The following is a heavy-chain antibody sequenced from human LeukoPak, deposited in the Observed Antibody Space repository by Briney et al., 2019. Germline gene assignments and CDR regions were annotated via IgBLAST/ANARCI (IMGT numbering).Heavy chain of an antibody. D-gene: IGHD3-22*01. CDR1: GFTVSGNY. V-gene: IGHV3-66*01. J-gene: IGHJ4*02. CDR3: ARDRGAYYYETGY. Sequence: GGSLRLSCAASGFTVSGNYMTWVRQAPGKGLEWVSVIYSDGSTYYADSVKGRFTISRDNSKNTLYLQMNSLRVEDTAVYYCARDRGAYYYETGYWGQGILVTVSS. CDR2: IYSDGST.